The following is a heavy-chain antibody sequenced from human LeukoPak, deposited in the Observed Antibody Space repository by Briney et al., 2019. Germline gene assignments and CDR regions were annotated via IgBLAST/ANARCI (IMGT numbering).Heavy chain of an antibody. Sequence: KSSETLSLTCTVSGGSISTYYWSWIRQPTGKGLEWIGYIYYSRKTNYNPSLKSRVTLSVDTSKNQFSLKLSSVTAAGTAVYYCGRVGQGSFDIWGQGTMVTVS. V-gene: IGHV4-59*01. J-gene: IGHJ3*02. D-gene: IGHD3-10*01. CDR1: GGSISTYY. CDR3: GRVGQGSFDI. CDR2: IYYSRKT.